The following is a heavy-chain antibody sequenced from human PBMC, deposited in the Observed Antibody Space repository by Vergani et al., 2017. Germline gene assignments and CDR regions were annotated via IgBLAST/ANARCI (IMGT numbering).Heavy chain of an antibody. J-gene: IGHJ4*02. Sequence: EVQLVQSGTEVKKPGESLKISCKGSGYTFSEYWIAWVRHMPGKGLEWMGIIYAGNSDTKYNPSFEGRVTTSVDRSTNTAYLQWRSLGASDTAIYFCARRHGSGSYLEFWGQGTLVTVSS. CDR2: IYAGNSDT. CDR1: GYTFSEYW. V-gene: IGHV5-51*01. D-gene: IGHD3-10*01. CDR3: ARRHGSGSYLEF.